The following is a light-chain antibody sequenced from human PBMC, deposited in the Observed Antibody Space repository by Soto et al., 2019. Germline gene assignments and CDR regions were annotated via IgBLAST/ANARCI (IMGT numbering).Light chain of an antibody. V-gene: IGKV3-11*01. CDR2: SAS. J-gene: IGKJ4*01. CDR1: KSGRND. Sequence: EIVLTQSPATLSLSPGERATLSCRASKSGRNDLVWYHQKPGQAPRVLIYSASNRATGIPARFSGSGSGTDFTLTISILEPEDFAVYYCQQRTNWPPTFGGGTKVEMK. CDR3: QQRTNWPPT.